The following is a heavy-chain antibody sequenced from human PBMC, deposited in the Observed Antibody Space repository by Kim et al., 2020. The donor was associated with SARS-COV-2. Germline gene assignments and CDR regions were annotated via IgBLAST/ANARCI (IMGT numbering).Heavy chain of an antibody. CDR2: IYYSGST. CDR1: GGSISSSSYY. J-gene: IGHJ2*01. D-gene: IGHD6-6*01. CDR3: ASGGSSSSFDF. V-gene: IGHV4-39*01. Sequence: SETLSHTCTVSGGSISSSSYYWGWIRQPPGQGLEWIGSIYYSGSTYYNPSLQIRITVSVDTSKNQLSLKLSSATAADTALYDCASGGSSSSFDF.